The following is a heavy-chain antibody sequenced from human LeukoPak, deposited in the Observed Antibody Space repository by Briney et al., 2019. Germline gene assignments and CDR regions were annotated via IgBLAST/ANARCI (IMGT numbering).Heavy chain of an antibody. V-gene: IGHV4-38-2*02. CDR2: IYHSGST. CDR1: GYSISSGYY. CDR3: MRLNTYGLYLDY. J-gene: IGHJ4*02. Sequence: SETLSLTCTVSGYSISSGYYWGWIRQPPGKGLEWIGSIYHSGSTYYNPSLKSRVTISVDTSKNQFSLNLRSVTAADTAIYYCMRLNTYGLYLDYWGQGRLVTVSS. D-gene: IGHD3-10*01.